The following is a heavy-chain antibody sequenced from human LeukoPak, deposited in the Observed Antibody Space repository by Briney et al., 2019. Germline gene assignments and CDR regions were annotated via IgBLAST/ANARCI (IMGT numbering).Heavy chain of an antibody. CDR1: GGSISSSNW. D-gene: IGHD5-12*01. V-gene: IGHV4-4*02. Sequence: PSETLSLTCAVSGGSISSSNWWSWVRQPPGKGLEWIGEIYHSGSTNYNPSLKSRVTISVDKSKNQFSLKLSSVTAADTAVYYCARDSRGSYEYDAFDIWGQGTMVTVSS. J-gene: IGHJ3*02. CDR2: IYHSGST. CDR3: ARDSRGSYEYDAFDI.